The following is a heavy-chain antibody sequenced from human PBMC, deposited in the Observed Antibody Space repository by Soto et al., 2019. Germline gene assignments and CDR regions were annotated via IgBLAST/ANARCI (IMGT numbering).Heavy chain of an antibody. Sequence: EVQLVESGGGLVQPGGSLRLSCAASGFTFSSYWMSWVRQAPGKGLEWVANIKQDGSEKYYVDSVKGRFTISRDNAKNSLYLQMNSLRAEDTAVYYCASLYGDYVPYYFDYWGQGTMVTVSS. CDR2: IKQDGSEK. CDR3: ASLYGDYVPYYFDY. D-gene: IGHD4-17*01. CDR1: GFTFSSYW. V-gene: IGHV3-7*01. J-gene: IGHJ4*02.